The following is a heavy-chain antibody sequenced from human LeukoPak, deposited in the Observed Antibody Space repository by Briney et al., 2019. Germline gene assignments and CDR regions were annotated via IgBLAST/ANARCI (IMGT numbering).Heavy chain of an antibody. CDR2: MNPNSGNT. CDR3: ARVQRVKFPLKYYFDY. CDR1: GYSFTSYD. D-gene: IGHD3-10*01. Sequence: ASVKVSCKASGYSFTSYDINWVRQATGQGLGWMGWMNPNSGNTGYAQKFQGRVTMTRSTSISTAYMELSSLRSEDTAVYYCARVQRVKFPLKYYFDYWGQGTLVTVSS. V-gene: IGHV1-8*01. J-gene: IGHJ4*02.